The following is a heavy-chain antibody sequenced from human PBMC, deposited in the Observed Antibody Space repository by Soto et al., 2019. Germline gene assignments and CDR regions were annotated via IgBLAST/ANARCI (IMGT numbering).Heavy chain of an antibody. CDR3: AKALYSSTYSRGMDV. J-gene: IGHJ6*02. CDR1: GFSFGSYS. V-gene: IGHV3-23*01. Sequence: EVQLLESGGGLVQPGGSLRLSCAASGFSFGSYSMTWVRQAPGKGLEWVSVIGGDAVTTYYADSVKGRFTVSRDNSKNTVHLQMSSRRAEDTAVYYCAKALYSSTYSRGMDVWGQGTTVTVSS. CDR2: IGGDAVTT. D-gene: IGHD6-19*01.